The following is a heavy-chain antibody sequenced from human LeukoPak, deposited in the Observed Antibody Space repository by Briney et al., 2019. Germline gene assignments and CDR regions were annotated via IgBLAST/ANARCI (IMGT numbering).Heavy chain of an antibody. J-gene: IGHJ4*02. Sequence: SQTLSLTCTVSGGSISSGHYYWGWIRQPTGKGLEWIGNIFYSGSTYYNPSLKSRVTISVDTSKNQFSLKLSSVTAADTAVYYCATDGKYYSSGDYWGQGTLVTVSS. CDR3: ATDGKYYSSGDY. V-gene: IGHV4-39*02. CDR2: IFYSGST. CDR1: GGSISSGHYY. D-gene: IGHD6-19*01.